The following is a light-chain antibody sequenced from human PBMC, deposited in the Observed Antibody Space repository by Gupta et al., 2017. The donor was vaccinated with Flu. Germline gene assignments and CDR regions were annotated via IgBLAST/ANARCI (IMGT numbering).Light chain of an antibody. Sequence: SSDVGGYNYVSWYQQHPGKAPKLMLYDVSKRPSGVPDRFSGSKSGNTASLTISGLQAEDEADYYCCSYAGSYTPVVFGGGTKLTVL. CDR2: DVS. V-gene: IGLV2-11*01. CDR3: CSYAGSYTPVV. CDR1: SSDVGGYNY. J-gene: IGLJ2*01.